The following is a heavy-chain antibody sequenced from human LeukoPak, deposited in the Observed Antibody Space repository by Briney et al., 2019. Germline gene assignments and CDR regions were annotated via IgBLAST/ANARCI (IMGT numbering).Heavy chain of an antibody. V-gene: IGHV1-69*04. D-gene: IGHD5-12*01. CDR3: ARDLMVATRHNWFDP. J-gene: IGHJ5*02. CDR2: IIPILGIA. CDR1: GGTFSSYT. Sequence: SVKVSCKASGGTFSSYTISWVRQAPGQGLEWMGRIIPILGIANYAQKSQGRVTITADKSTSTAYTELSSLRSEDTAVYYCARDLMVATRHNWFDPWGQGTLVTVSS.